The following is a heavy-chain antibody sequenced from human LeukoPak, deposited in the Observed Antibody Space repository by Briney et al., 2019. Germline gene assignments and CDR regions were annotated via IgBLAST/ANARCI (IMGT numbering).Heavy chain of an antibody. CDR1: GVSISSSSYY. CDR3: ARIITENLRRFDY. V-gene: IGHV4-39*01. D-gene: IGHD1-20*01. CDR2: IHYSGNT. J-gene: IGHJ4*02. Sequence: SETLSLTCTVSGVSISSSSYYWGWIRQPPGKGLEWIGSIHYSGNTYYNPSLKSRVTISVDTSKNQFSLKLSSVTAADTAVYYCARIITENLRRFDYWGQGTLVTVSS.